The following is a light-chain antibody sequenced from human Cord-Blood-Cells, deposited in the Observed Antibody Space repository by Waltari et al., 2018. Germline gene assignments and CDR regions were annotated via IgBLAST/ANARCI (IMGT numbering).Light chain of an antibody. CDR1: SSNIGSNT. Sequence: QSVLTQPPSASGTPGQRVTISCSGSSSNIGSNTVTWYQQLPGTAPKLLIYSNNQRPSGVPARCSGSKSGTSASLAISGLQSEDEADYYCAAWDDSLNGPVFGGGTKLTVL. V-gene: IGLV1-44*01. CDR2: SNN. J-gene: IGLJ2*01. CDR3: AAWDDSLNGPV.